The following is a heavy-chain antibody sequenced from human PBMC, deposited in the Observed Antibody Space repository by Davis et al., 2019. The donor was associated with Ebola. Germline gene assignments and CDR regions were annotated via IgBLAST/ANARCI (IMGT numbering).Heavy chain of an antibody. V-gene: IGHV1-2*02. CDR2: INPNSGGT. CDR3: ARGDDVIVVVPAMSDF. D-gene: IGHD2-15*01. Sequence: AASVKVSCKTSGYTFTDYFLHWVRQAPGQGLEWVGLINPNSGGTKYAQRFQGRVTMTRDTSISTSYMELRRLRSEDTAVYYCARGDDVIVVVPAMSDFWGPGTLVTVS. J-gene: IGHJ4*02. CDR1: GYTFTDYF.